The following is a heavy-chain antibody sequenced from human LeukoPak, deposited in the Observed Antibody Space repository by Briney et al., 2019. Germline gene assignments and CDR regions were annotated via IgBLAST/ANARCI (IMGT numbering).Heavy chain of an antibody. V-gene: IGHV3-74*01. Sequence: GGSLRLSCAASGFTFSSYWMHWVRQGPAKGLVWVSRISTDGSSTDYADSVKGRFTISRENAKNTLYLQMNSLRAEDTAVYYCARTRTLPIAGGFDTWGRGSLVTVSS. CDR3: ARTRTLPIAGGFDT. J-gene: IGHJ5*02. D-gene: IGHD3-16*01. CDR1: GFTFSSYW. CDR2: ISTDGSST.